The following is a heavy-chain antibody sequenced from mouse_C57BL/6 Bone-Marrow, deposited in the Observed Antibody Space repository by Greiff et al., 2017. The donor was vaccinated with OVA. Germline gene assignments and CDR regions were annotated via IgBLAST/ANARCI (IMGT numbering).Heavy chain of an antibody. CDR1: GYTFTSYG. Sequence: VQGVESGAELARPGASVKLSCKASGYTFTSYGISWVKQRTGQGLEWIGEIYPRSDNTYYNEKFKGKATLTADKSSSTAYMELRSLTSEDSAVYFCARYDGYYLFAYWGQGTLVTVSA. J-gene: IGHJ3*01. V-gene: IGHV1-81*01. CDR3: ARYDGYYLFAY. CDR2: IYPRSDNT. D-gene: IGHD2-3*01.